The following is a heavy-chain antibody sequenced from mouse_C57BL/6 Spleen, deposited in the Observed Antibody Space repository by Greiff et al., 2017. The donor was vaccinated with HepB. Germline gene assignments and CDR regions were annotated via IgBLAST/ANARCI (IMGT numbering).Heavy chain of an antibody. CDR2: IDPEDGET. J-gene: IGHJ4*01. CDR3: ARDYYYGSSYRYAMDY. CDR1: GFNIKDYY. D-gene: IGHD1-1*01. Sequence: DVQLQESGAELVKPGASVKLSCTASGFNIKDYYMHWVKQRTEQGLEWIGRIDPEDGETKYAPKFQGKATITADTSSNTAYLQLSNLTSEDTAVYYCARDYYYGSSYRYAMDYWGQGTSVTVSS. V-gene: IGHV14-2*01.